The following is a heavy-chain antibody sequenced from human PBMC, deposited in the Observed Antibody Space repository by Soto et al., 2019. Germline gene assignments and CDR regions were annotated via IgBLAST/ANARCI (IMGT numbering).Heavy chain of an antibody. J-gene: IGHJ4*02. V-gene: IGHV3-30*18. CDR2: ISYDGSDQ. Sequence: QVQLVESGGGVVQPGRSLRLSCAASGFTFSSYGMYWVRQAPGKGLEWVARISYDGSDQFYGDSVKGRFTISRDNSKHILYVQMNSLRSEDTAVYYCAKDTGADYWGQGTVVTVSA. CDR1: GFTFSSYG. CDR3: AKDTGADY. D-gene: IGHD3-10*01.